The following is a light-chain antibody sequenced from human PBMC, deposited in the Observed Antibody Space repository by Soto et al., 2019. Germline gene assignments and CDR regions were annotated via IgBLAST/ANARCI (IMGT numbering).Light chain of an antibody. CDR1: QNVNNR. J-gene: IGKJ1*01. Sequence: EIVMTQSPAMLSVSPGERATLSCRASQNVNNRLAWYQQKAGQPPRLLIYGASTRATGIPARCSGSGSGTEFTLTISSLQSEEFAVYYCQHFNSWPLLFGQGTKVEIK. V-gene: IGKV3-15*01. CDR2: GAS. CDR3: QHFNSWPLL.